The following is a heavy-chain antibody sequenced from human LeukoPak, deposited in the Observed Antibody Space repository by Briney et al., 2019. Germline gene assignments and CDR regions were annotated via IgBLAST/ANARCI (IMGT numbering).Heavy chain of an antibody. V-gene: IGHV4-34*01. CDR3: ASGELGYYFDY. CDR2: INHSGST. D-gene: IGHD1-26*01. Sequence: SETLSLTCAVYGGSFSGYYWSWIRQPPGKGLEWIGEINHSGSTNYNPSLKSRVTISVDTSKNQFSLKLSSVTAADTAVYYCASGELGYYFDYWGQGTLVTVSP. J-gene: IGHJ4*02. CDR1: GGSFSGYY.